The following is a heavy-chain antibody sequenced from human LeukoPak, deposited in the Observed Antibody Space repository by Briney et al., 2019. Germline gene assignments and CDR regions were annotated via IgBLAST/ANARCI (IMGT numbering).Heavy chain of an antibody. Sequence: GGSLRLSCAASGFTFSSYGMHWVRQAPGKGLEWVAVISYDGSNKYYADSVKGRFTISRDNSKNTLYLQMNSLRAEDTAVYYCAKAFYGYNYWGQGTLVTVSS. CDR1: GFTFSSYG. J-gene: IGHJ4*02. CDR2: ISYDGSNK. D-gene: IGHD5-18*01. V-gene: IGHV3-30*18. CDR3: AKAFYGYNY.